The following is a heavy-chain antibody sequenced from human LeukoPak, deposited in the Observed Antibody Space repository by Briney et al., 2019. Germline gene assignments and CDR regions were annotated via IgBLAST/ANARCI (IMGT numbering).Heavy chain of an antibody. J-gene: IGHJ4*02. CDR2: IYYSGST. CDR1: GGSISSSSYY. D-gene: IGHD1-26*01. V-gene: IGHV4-39*07. Sequence: SETLSLTCTVSGGSISSSSYYWGWIRQPPGKGLEWIGSIYYSGSTYYNPSLKSRVTISVDTSKNQFSLKLSSVTAADTAVYYCARGRVGATYFDYWGQGTLVTVSS. CDR3: ARGRVGATYFDY.